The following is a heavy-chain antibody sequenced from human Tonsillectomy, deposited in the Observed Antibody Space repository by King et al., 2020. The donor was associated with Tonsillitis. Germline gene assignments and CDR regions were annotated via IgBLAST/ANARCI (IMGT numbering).Heavy chain of an antibody. V-gene: IGHV3-23*04. D-gene: IGHD4-17*01. CDR3: AKECLGNDYGDYGAFDY. J-gene: IGHJ4*02. Sequence: VQLVESGGGLVQPGGSLRLSCAASGFTFSSYAMSWVRQAPGKGLEWVSAISGSGGSTYYADSVKGRFTISRDNSKNTLYLQMNSLRAEDTAVYYCAKECLGNDYGDYGAFDYWGQGTLVTVSS. CDR1: GFTFSSYA. CDR2: ISGSGGST.